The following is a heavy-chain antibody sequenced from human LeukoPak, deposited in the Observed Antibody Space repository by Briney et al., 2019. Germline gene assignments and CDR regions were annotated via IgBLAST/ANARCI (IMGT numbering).Heavy chain of an antibody. D-gene: IGHD3-10*01. CDR1: GFTFSSYE. Sequence: GGSLRLSCAASGFTFSSYEMNWVRQAPGKGLGWVSYISSSGSTIYYADSVKGRFTISRDNAKNSLYLQMNSLRAEDTAVYYCAREPPSITMVRGVKDYYYGMDVWGQGTTVTVSS. J-gene: IGHJ6*02. V-gene: IGHV3-48*03. CDR3: AREPPSITMVRGVKDYYYGMDV. CDR2: ISSSGSTI.